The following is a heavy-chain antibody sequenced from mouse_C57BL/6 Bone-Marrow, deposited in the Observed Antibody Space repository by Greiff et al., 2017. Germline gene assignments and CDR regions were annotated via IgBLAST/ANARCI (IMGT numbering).Heavy chain of an antibody. CDR2: IDPANGDT. CDR1: GFNIKDDY. D-gene: IGHD1-1*01. V-gene: IGHV14-4*01. J-gene: IGHJ4*01. Sequence: VQLQQSGAELVRPGASVKLSCTASGFNIKDDYMHWVKQRPEQGLEWIGWIDPANGDTEYASKFQGKATITADTSSNTAYLQLSSLTSEDTAVYYCTTVVAYYYAMDYWGQGTSVTVSS. CDR3: TTVVAYYYAMDY.